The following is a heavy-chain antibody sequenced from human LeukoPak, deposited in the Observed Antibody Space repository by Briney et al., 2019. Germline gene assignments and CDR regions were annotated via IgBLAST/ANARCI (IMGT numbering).Heavy chain of an antibody. CDR2: ISWNSGSI. D-gene: IGHD1-26*01. CDR3: AKDISPVEGAFDY. V-gene: IGHV3-9*01. J-gene: IGHJ4*02. CDR1: GFNFDDYA. Sequence: PGGSLRLSCAASGFNFDDYAMQWVRQAPGKGLEWVSGISWNSGSIGYADSVKGRFTISRDSAKNSLYLQMNSLRTEDTALYYCAKDISPVEGAFDYWGQGTLVTVSS.